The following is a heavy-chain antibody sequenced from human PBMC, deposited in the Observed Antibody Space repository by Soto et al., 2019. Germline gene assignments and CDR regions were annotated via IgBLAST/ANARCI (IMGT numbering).Heavy chain of an antibody. D-gene: IGHD3-10*01. Sequence: QVHLVQSGAEVKKPGASVKVSCKGSGYAFTTYGITWVRQAPGQGLEWMGWISAHNGNTNYAQNLQGRVTVTRDTATSAAYMELRGLRADDTAVYYCARGRYGEYWGQGALVTVSS. J-gene: IGHJ4*02. CDR2: ISAHNGNT. CDR1: GYAFTTYG. V-gene: IGHV1-18*01. CDR3: ARGRYGEY.